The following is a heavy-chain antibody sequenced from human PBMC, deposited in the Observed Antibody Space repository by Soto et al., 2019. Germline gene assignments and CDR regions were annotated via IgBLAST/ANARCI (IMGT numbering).Heavy chain of an antibody. V-gene: IGHV3-23*01. CDR2: ISGSGGST. CDR3: AKDDSSSWYSRGWLKV. CDR1: GFTFSSYA. D-gene: IGHD6-13*01. J-gene: IGHJ6*02. Sequence: EVQLLESGGGLVQPGGSLRLSCAASGFTFSSYAMSWVRQAPGKGLEWVSAISGSGGSTYYADSVKGRFTISRDNSKNTLYLQMNSLRAEDTAVYYCAKDDSSSWYSRGWLKVWGQGTTVTVSS.